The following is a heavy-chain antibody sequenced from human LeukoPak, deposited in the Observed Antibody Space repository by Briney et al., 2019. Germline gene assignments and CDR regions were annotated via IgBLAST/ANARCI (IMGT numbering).Heavy chain of an antibody. V-gene: IGHV3-33*01. CDR2: IKYDGSET. CDR1: GFTFNTYG. CDR3: ARDRFGPTEN. D-gene: IGHD3-10*01. Sequence: PGGSLRLSCAASGFTFNTYGMHWVRQAPGSGLEWVAVIKYDGSETWYADSVKGRFTISRDNFQSMLYLQMNSLRGEDTAVYYCARDRFGPTENWGQGTLVTVSS. J-gene: IGHJ4*02.